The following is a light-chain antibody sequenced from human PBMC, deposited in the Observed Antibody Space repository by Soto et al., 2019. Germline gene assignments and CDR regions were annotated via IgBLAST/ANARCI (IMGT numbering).Light chain of an antibody. J-gene: IGKJ4*01. V-gene: IGKV3-11*01. CDR2: DAS. CDR1: QSVSSY. CDR3: QQRRNWPRRLT. Sequence: EIVLTQSPATLSLSPGERATLSCRASQSVSSYLAWYQQKPGQAPRLLIYDASNRATGIPARFSGSGSGTVFTLTISSLEPEDFAVYYCQQRRNWPRRLTFGGGTKVEIK.